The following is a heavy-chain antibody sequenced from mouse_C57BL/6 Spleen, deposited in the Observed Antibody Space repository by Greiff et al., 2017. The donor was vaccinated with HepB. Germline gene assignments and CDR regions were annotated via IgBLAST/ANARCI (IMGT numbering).Heavy chain of an antibody. Sequence: VQLQQPGAELVKPGASVKMSCKASGYTFTSYWITWVKQRPGQGLEWIGDIYPGSGSTNYNEKFKSKATLTVDTSSSTAYMQLSSLTSEDSAVYYCARTTDYGNYDYAMDYWGQGTSVTVSS. CDR2: IYPGSGST. D-gene: IGHD2-1*01. J-gene: IGHJ4*01. CDR1: GYTFTSYW. V-gene: IGHV1-55*01. CDR3: ARTTDYGNYDYAMDY.